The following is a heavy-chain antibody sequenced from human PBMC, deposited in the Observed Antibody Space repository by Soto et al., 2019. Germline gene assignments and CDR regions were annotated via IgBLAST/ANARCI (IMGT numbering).Heavy chain of an antibody. J-gene: IGHJ4*02. D-gene: IGHD3-16*01. V-gene: IGHV3-30*03. CDR1: GFTFRSFV. Sequence: QVQLVESGGGVVQPGTSLRLSCVGSGFTFRSFVIHWVRQAPGKGLEWVALTSYDGSNTYDGDSVKGRFTISRDNSKNTVDLQMDSLRVADTALYYCARWGTTGGLDFWGQGTLVSVSS. CDR3: ARWGTTGGLDF. CDR2: TSYDGSNT.